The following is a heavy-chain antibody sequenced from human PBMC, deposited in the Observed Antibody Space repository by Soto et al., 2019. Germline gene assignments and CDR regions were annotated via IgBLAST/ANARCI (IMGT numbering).Heavy chain of an antibody. V-gene: IGHV1-18*01. CDR3: ARDPPIAVAGTRLDY. D-gene: IGHD6-19*01. Sequence: ASVKVSCKASGYTFTSYGISWVRQAPGQGLEWMGWISAYNGNTNYAQKLQGRVTMTTDTSTSTAYMELRSLRSDDTAVYYCARDPPIAVAGTRLDYWGQGTLVTVS. CDR2: ISAYNGNT. J-gene: IGHJ4*02. CDR1: GYTFTSYG.